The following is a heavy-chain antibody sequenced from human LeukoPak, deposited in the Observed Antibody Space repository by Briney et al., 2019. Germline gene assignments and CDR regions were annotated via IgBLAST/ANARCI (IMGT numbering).Heavy chain of an antibody. D-gene: IGHD6-19*01. CDR2: TYYRSKWYT. CDR1: GESVSSKNGA. V-gene: IGHV6-1*01. J-gene: IGHJ4*02. Sequence: SQTLSVTCDISGESVSSKNGAWNWIRQSPSRGLEWLGRTYYRSKWYTDYAVSMNGRITISPDTSKNQFSLQLNSVTPDDTAVYYCARDVGTSDWHTFDYWGQGTLVTVSS. CDR3: ARDVGTSDWHTFDY.